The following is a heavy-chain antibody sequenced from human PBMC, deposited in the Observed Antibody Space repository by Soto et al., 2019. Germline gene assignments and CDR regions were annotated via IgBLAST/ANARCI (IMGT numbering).Heavy chain of an antibody. V-gene: IGHV3-30-3*01. J-gene: IGHJ4*02. CDR1: GFTFSRSP. CDR2: ISADGSSQ. D-gene: IGHD2-15*01. Sequence: QVPLVESGGGEVQPGTSLRLSCAASGFTFSRSPMHWVRQAPGKGLEWVGLISADGSSQHYADSVRGRFIISRDNFRNTMSLKMNRLKPEDTAVYYCARHVVAGTPDYWGQGALVSVSS. CDR3: ARHVVAGTPDY.